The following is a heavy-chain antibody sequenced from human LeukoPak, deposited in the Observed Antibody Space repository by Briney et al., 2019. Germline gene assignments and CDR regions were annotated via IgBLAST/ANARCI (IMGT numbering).Heavy chain of an antibody. CDR3: AREAYDSSGVDY. V-gene: IGHV3-21*01. D-gene: IGHD3-22*01. CDR2: ISSSSSYI. CDR1: GFTFSTYS. Sequence: GGSLTLSCAASGFTFSTYSMNWARQPPGKGLEWVSSISSSSSYIYYADSVKGRFTISRDNAKNSLYLQMNSLRAEDTAVYYCAREAYDSSGVDYWGQGTLVTVSS. J-gene: IGHJ4*02.